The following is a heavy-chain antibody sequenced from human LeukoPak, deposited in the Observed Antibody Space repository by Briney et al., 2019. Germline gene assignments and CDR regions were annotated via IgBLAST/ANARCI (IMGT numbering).Heavy chain of an antibody. Sequence: SETLSLTCSVSGGSINSDYWSWIRQPPGKGLEWIAYVHYSGKTAYNPSLKSPVIISLNSSKNQFSLKPTSVTAADTAVYFCAKFYYDSRGYWYYFDSWGQGTLVTVSP. CDR2: VHYSGKT. CDR1: GGSINSDY. CDR3: AKFYYDSRGYWYYFDS. J-gene: IGHJ4*02. V-gene: IGHV4-59*08. D-gene: IGHD3-22*01.